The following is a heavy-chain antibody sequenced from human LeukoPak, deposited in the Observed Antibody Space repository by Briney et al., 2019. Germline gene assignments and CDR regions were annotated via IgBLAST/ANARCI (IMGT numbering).Heavy chain of an antibody. Sequence: ASVKVSCKASGYTFTSYGISWVRQAPGQGLEWMGWISAYNGNTNYAQKLQGRVTMTTDTSTSTAYMELRSLRSDDTAVFYCSTAPEGYCSGGSCYNFDYWGQGTLVTVSS. CDR2: ISAYNGNT. J-gene: IGHJ4*02. V-gene: IGHV1-18*01. CDR3: STAPEGYCSGGSCYNFDY. D-gene: IGHD2-15*01. CDR1: GYTFTSYG.